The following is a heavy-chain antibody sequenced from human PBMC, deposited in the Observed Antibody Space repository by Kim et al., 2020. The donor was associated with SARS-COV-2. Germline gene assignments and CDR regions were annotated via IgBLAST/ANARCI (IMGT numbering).Heavy chain of an antibody. V-gene: IGHV3-30-3*01. J-gene: IGHJ6*02. Sequence: GGSLRLSCAASGFTFSSYAMHWVRQAPGKGLEWVAVISYDGSNKYYADSVKGRFTISRDNSKNTLYLQMNSLRAEDTAVYYCARSMVRGVIIHYGMDVWGQGTTVTVSS. CDR2: ISYDGSNK. CDR1: GFTFSSYA. CDR3: ARSMVRGVIIHYGMDV. D-gene: IGHD3-10*01.